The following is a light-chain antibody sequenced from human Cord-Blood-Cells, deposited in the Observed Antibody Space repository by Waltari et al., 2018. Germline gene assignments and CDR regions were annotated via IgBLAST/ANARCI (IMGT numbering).Light chain of an antibody. CDR3: QVWDSSSDHWV. V-gene: IGLV3-21*04. J-gene: IGLJ3*02. Sequence: SYVLTQPPSVSVAPGKTARITCGGNNIGSKRVHWYQQKPGQAPVLVIYYDSDRPAGIPERVSGSNSGNTATLTISRVEAGDEADYYCQVWDSSSDHWVFGGGTKLTVL. CDR1: NIGSKR. CDR2: YDS.